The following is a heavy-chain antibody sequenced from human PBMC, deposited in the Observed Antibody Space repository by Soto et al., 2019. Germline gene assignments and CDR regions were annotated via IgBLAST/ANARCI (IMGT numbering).Heavy chain of an antibody. CDR2: INHSGST. J-gene: IGHJ5*02. CDR3: ERGRRSAYDCCNWFDT. CDR1: GGSFSGYY. Sequence: SETLSLTCAVYGGSFSGYYWSWIRQPPGKGLEWIGEINHSGSTNYNPSLKSRVTISVDTSKNQFSLKLSSVTAADTAVYYCERGRRSAYDCCNWFDTWGQGTLVTVTS. D-gene: IGHD5-12*01. V-gene: IGHV4-34*01.